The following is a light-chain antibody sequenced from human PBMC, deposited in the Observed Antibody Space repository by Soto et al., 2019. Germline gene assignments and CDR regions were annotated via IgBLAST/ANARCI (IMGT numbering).Light chain of an antibody. J-gene: IGKJ3*01. CDR2: DAS. V-gene: IGKV3-11*01. CDR1: QSVSSS. CDR3: EQRSHWPPEFT. Sequence: EIVLTQSPDTLSLSPGERATLSCRASQSVSSSLAWYQQKPGQAPRLLIYDASNRATGIPARFSGGGSGTDFTLPISSLAPVDFAVYYCEQRSHWPPEFTFGPGAKVDMK.